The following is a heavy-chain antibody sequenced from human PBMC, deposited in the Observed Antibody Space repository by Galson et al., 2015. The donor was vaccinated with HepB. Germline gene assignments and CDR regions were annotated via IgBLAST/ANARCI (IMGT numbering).Heavy chain of an antibody. CDR1: GLIFSNSV. V-gene: IGHV3-30*04. Sequence: SLRLSCAASGLIFSNSVMHWVRQAPGKGLEWVALISAGDGRNTNYADSARGRFTISRDNSKNKVFLQMNSLRAEDTAVYYCAREGFSSGHAGIFDCWGQGALVTVSS. CDR2: ISAGDGRNT. J-gene: IGHJ4*02. CDR3: AREGFSSGHAGIFDC. D-gene: IGHD3-22*01.